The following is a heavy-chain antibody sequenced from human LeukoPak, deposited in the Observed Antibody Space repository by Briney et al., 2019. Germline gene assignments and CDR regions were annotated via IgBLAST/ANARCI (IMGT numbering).Heavy chain of an antibody. CDR2: IHYDGRNQ. CDR3: AKAAYDSSGSWYYFDY. Sequence: GGSLRLPCAASGFTFSSYSMNWVRQAPGKGLEWVTFIHYDGRNQYYADSVKGRFTISRDNSKNTLYLQMNSLRPEDTAVYYCAKAAYDSSGSWYYFDYWGQGTLVTVSS. J-gene: IGHJ4*02. D-gene: IGHD3-22*01. V-gene: IGHV3-30*02. CDR1: GFTFSSYS.